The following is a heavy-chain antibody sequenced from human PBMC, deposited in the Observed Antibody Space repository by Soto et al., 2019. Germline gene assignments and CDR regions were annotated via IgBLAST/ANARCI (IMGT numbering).Heavy chain of an antibody. J-gene: IGHJ4*02. Sequence: GESLKISCAASGFTFSSYAMSWVRQAPGKGLEWVSAISGSGGSTYYADSVKGRFTISRDNSKNTLYLQMNSLRAEDTAVYYCAKDLPPGRYDSSGYFDYWGQGTLVTVSS. CDR1: GFTFSSYA. V-gene: IGHV3-23*01. D-gene: IGHD3-22*01. CDR2: ISGSGGST. CDR3: AKDLPPGRYDSSGYFDY.